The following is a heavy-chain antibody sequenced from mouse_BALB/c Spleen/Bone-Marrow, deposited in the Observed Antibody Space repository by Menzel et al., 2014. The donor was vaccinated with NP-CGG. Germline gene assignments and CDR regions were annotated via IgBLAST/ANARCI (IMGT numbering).Heavy chain of an antibody. CDR1: GFTFSSYT. J-gene: IGHJ2*01. CDR3: ARGGYYFDY. CDR2: ISNGGGST. V-gene: IGHV5-12-2*01. Sequence: EVKLMESGGGLVQPGGSLKLSCTASGFTFSSYTMSWVRQTPEKRLEWVAYISNGGGSTYYPDTVKGRFTISRDNAKNTLDLQMSSLKSEDTAMYYCARGGYYFDYWGQGTTLTVSS.